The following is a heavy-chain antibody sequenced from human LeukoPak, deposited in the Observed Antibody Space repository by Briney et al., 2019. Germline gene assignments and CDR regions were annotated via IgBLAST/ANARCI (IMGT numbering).Heavy chain of an antibody. CDR3: AKDDAWLQYGD. D-gene: IGHD5-24*01. J-gene: IGHJ4*02. CDR2: ISGSGGST. V-gene: IGHV3-23*01. Sequence: GGSLRLSCAASGFTFSSYGMSWVRQAPGKGLEWVSTISGSGGSTYYAGSVKGRFTISRDNSKNTLYLQMNSLRPEDTAVYYCAKDDAWLQYGDWGRGTLVTVSS. CDR1: GFTFSSYG.